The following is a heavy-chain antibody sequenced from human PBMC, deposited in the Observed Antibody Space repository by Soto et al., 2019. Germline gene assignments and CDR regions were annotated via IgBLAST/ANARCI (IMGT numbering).Heavy chain of an antibody. D-gene: IGHD4-17*01. CDR3: ARHVPSTVTFDY. CDR2: IHHTGST. CDR1: GGSISPYY. J-gene: IGHJ4*02. V-gene: IGHV4-59*08. Sequence: PSETLSLTCTVSGGSISPYYWSWIRQSPGKGLEWIGYIHHTGSTNYNPSLQSRVTISVDTSKNQFSLKLSSVTAADTAVYYCARHVPSTVTFDYWGPGTLVTVSS.